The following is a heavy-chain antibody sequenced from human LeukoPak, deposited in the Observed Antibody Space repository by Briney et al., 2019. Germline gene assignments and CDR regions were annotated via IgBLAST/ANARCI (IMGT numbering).Heavy chain of an antibody. CDR2: ISYDGSNK. CDR1: GFTFSSYA. CDR3: ARDGSDYGDPV. J-gene: IGHJ4*02. Sequence: GRSLRLSCAASGFTFSSYAMHWVRQAPGKGLEWVAVISYDGSNKYYADSVKGRFTISRDNSKNTLYLQMSSLRAEDTAVYYCARDGSDYGDPVWGQGTPVTVSS. V-gene: IGHV3-30-3*01. D-gene: IGHD4-17*01.